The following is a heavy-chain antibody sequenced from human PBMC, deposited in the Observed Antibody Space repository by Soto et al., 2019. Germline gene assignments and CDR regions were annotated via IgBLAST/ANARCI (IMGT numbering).Heavy chain of an antibody. CDR1: GGSISSGGYY. J-gene: IGHJ4*02. CDR2: VYHSGST. CDR3: ARGVPMGTYYFDY. V-gene: IGHV4-31*03. D-gene: IGHD7-27*01. Sequence: QVQLQESGPGLVKPTQTLSLTCTVSGGSISSGGYYWIWIRQHPGKGLEWVGFVYHSGSTYYNPSLKSRVTISVDTSKSQFSLKLSSVTAADTAVYYCARGVPMGTYYFDYRGQGTPVTVSA.